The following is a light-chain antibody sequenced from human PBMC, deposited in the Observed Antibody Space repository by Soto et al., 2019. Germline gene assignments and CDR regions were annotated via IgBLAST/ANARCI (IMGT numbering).Light chain of an antibody. CDR3: QETFSTPSFT. CDR1: QSISNY. CDR2: AAS. V-gene: IGKV1-39*01. J-gene: IGKJ4*01. Sequence: DIQMPQSPSALSASVGDGVTLTCRASQSISNYVNWYQQKPGKAPKLLIYAASRLQSGVPSRFSGTGSLTDFTLTISSLQPEDFATYYCQETFSTPSFTFGGGTKV.